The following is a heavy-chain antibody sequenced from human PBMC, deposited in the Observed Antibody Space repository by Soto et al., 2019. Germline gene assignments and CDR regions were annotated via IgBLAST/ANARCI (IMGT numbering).Heavy chain of an antibody. CDR1: GFTFDDYA. V-gene: IGHV3-9*01. Sequence: GGSLRLSCAASGFTFDDYAMHWVRQAPGKGLEWVSGISWSSGSIGYADSVKGRFTISRDNAKNSLYLQMNSLRAEDTALYYCAKDILRGSPFWSGYHTHNYYYCMDVWGQGTTVTVSS. CDR2: ISWSSGSI. D-gene: IGHD3-3*01. CDR3: AKDILRGSPFWSGYHTHNYYYCMDV. J-gene: IGHJ6*02.